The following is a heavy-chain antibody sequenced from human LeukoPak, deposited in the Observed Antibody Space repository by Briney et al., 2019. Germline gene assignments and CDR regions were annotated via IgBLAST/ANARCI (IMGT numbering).Heavy chain of an antibody. CDR1: GGCFSGYY. CDR3: ATRGRSRWAAAGTFDY. J-gene: IGHJ4*02. D-gene: IGHD6-13*01. V-gene: IGHV4-34*01. Sequence: SETLSLTCAVYGGCFSGYYWSWIRQPPGKGLEWIGEINHSGSTNCNPSLKSRVTISVDTSKNQFSLKLSSVTAADTAVYYCATRGRSRWAAAGTFDYWGQGTLVTVSS. CDR2: INHSGST.